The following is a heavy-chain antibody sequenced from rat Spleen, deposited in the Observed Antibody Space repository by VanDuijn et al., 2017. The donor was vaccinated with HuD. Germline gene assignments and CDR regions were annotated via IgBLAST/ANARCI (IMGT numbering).Heavy chain of an antibody. D-gene: IGHD1-11*01. CDR3: ATRDGGYPH. J-gene: IGHJ2*01. Sequence: EVQLVESGGGLVQPGRSLKLSCAASGFTFSDYNMAWVRQAPKKGLEWVATIIYDSSRAYYRDSVKGRFTISRENTKSTRYLQMDSLRSEDTATYYCATRDGGYPHWGQGVMVTVSS. CDR1: GFTFSDYN. CDR2: IIYDSSRA. V-gene: IGHV5S10*01.